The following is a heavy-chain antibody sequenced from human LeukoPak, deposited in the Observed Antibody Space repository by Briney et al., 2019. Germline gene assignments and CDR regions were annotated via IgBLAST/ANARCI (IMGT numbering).Heavy chain of an antibody. V-gene: IGHV3-64*02. Sequence: PGGSLRLSCAASGFTFSSYAMHWVRQAPGKGLEYVSAISSNGGSTYYADSVKGRFTISRDNSKNTLYLQMGSLRAEDMAVYYCARGGYDFWSGNYYGMDVWGQGTTVTVSS. D-gene: IGHD3-3*01. CDR2: ISSNGGST. J-gene: IGHJ6*02. CDR1: GFTFSSYA. CDR3: ARGGYDFWSGNYYGMDV.